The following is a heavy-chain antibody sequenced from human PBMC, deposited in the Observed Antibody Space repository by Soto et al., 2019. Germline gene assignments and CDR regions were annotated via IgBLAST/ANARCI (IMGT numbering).Heavy chain of an antibody. J-gene: IGHJ4*02. CDR2: IYYSGST. CDR3: ASTRLRYHRTYYFDY. D-gene: IGHD3-16*01. CDR1: GGSISSGDYY. Sequence: QVQLQESGPGLVKPSQTLSLTCTVSGGSISSGDYYWSWIRQPPGKGLEWIGYIYYSGSTYYNPSLKRRVTISVDTSKNQFSLKLSSVTAADTAVYYCASTRLRYHRTYYFDYWGQGTLVTVSS. V-gene: IGHV4-30-4*01.